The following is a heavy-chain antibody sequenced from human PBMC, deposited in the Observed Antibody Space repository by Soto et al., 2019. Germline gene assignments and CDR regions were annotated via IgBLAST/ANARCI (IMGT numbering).Heavy chain of an antibody. J-gene: IGHJ5*02. CDR1: GGSISSSSYY. CDR3: ARPRPYGSGSSYFDP. Sequence: SETLSLTCTVSGGSISSSSYYWGWIRQPPGKGLEWIGSIYYSGSTYYNPSLKSRVTISVDTSKNQFSLKLSSVTAADTAVYYCARPRPYGSGSSYFDPWGQGTLVTVSS. CDR2: IYYSGST. D-gene: IGHD3-10*01. V-gene: IGHV4-39*01.